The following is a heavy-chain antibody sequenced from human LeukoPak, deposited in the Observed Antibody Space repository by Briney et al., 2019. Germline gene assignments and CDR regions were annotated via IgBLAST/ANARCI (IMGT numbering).Heavy chain of an antibody. V-gene: IGHV1-8*02. CDR1: GYTFTSYD. CDR3: ARGGYSSLGY. CDR2: MNPNNGNT. Sequence: ASVKVSCKASGYTFTSYDINWVRQATGQGLEWMGWMNPNNGNTDYAQKFQGRVTMTSNTSIRTAYMELSSLKSEDTAVYYCARGGYSSLGYWGQGTLVTVSS. J-gene: IGHJ4*02. D-gene: IGHD6-13*01.